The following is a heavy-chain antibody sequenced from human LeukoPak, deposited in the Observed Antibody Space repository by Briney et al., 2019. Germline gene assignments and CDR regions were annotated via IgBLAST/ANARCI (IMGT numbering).Heavy chain of an antibody. CDR2: IYPGDSDT. CDR3: AKQRLRGVSFFDD. J-gene: IGHJ4*02. Sequence: GESLKISFKGSGYSFTNYWIGWVRQMPGKGLEWMGIIYPGDSDTRYNPSFQGQVTISADKSISTAYLQWSNLQASDTAIYYCAKQRLRGVSFFDDWGQGALVPVSS. V-gene: IGHV5-51*01. D-gene: IGHD3-10*01. CDR1: GYSFTNYW.